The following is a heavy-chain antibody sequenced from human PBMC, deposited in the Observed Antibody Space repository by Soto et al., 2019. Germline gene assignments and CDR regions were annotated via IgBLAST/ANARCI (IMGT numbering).Heavy chain of an antibody. V-gene: IGHV1-69*13. CDR2: IIPILNTT. J-gene: IGHJ5*02. Sequence: SSVKVSCKDSGVTFSSYTFTWVRQAPGQGLEWMGGIIPILNTTDYAQKFQGRLTITADASTSTAYMDLSSLRADDTAVYYCAREGFHSRSNHWGQGTLVTIAS. CDR1: GVTFSSYT. CDR3: AREGFHSRSNH.